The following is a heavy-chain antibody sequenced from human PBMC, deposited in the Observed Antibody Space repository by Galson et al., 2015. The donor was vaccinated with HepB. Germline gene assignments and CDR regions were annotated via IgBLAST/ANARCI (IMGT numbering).Heavy chain of an antibody. Sequence: SETLSLTCTVSGGSVSSGSYYWSWIRQPPGKGLEWIGYIYYSGSTNYNPSLKSRVTISVDTSKNQFSLKLSSVTAADTAVYYCARASYDYVWGSYRYGDYGMDVWGQGTTVTVSS. J-gene: IGHJ6*02. CDR1: GGSVSSGSYY. V-gene: IGHV4-61*01. D-gene: IGHD3-16*02. CDR3: ARASYDYVWGSYRYGDYGMDV. CDR2: IYYSGST.